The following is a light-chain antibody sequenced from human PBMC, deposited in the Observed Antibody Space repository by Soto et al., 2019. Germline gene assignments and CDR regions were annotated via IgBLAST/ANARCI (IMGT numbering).Light chain of an antibody. Sequence: EIVLTQSPVTLSLSPGERATLSCRASRSFASSYLGWYQQKPGQAPRLLIYAASTRATGIPDRFSGSGSATDFTLTISRLEPEDSAVYYCQHYDSSPPYPFGQGTKLEIK. V-gene: IGKV3-20*01. CDR2: AAS. CDR3: QHYDSSPPYP. CDR1: RSFASSY. J-gene: IGKJ2*01.